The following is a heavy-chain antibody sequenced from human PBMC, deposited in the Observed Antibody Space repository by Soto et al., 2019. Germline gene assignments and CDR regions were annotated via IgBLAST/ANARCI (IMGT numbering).Heavy chain of an antibody. CDR1: GGSISSGDYY. V-gene: IGHV4-30-4*01. J-gene: IGHJ2*01. CDR2: IYYSGST. D-gene: IGHD3-22*01. Sequence: QVQLQESGPGLVKPSQTLSLTCTVSGGSISSGDYYWSWIRQPPGKGLEWIGYIYYSGSTYYNPSLKSRVTISVDTSKNQFSLKLSSVTAADTAVYYCARERYYYDSSGYYTSRYFDLWGRGTLVTVSS. CDR3: ARERYYYDSSGYYTSRYFDL.